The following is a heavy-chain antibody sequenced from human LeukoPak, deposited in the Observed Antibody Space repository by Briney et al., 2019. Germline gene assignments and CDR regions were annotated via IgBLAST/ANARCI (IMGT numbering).Heavy chain of an antibody. CDR1: GYTFTSYD. D-gene: IGHD6-13*01. J-gene: IGHJ5*02. Sequence: ASVKVSCKASGYTFTSYDINWVRQATGQGLEWMGWMNPNSGNTGYAQKFQGRVTITRNNSISTAYMELSSLRSEDTAVYYCARGERYSSSWSFNWFDPWGQGTLVTVSS. V-gene: IGHV1-8*03. CDR3: ARGERYSSSWSFNWFDP. CDR2: MNPNSGNT.